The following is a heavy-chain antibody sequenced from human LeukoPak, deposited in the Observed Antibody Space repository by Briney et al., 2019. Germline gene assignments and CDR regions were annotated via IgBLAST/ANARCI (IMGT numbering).Heavy chain of an antibody. V-gene: IGHV3-23*01. CDR3: AIWGGYCSGGSCPNY. CDR2: VSGSGDRT. D-gene: IGHD2-15*01. CDR1: GFTFTSYA. Sequence: GGSLRLSCAASGFTFTSYAMSWVRQAPGKGLEWVSVVSGSGDRTYYADSVKGRFTISRDNSKNTLFLQMNSLRAEDTAVYYCAIWGGYCSGGSCPNYWGQGTLVTVSS. J-gene: IGHJ4*02.